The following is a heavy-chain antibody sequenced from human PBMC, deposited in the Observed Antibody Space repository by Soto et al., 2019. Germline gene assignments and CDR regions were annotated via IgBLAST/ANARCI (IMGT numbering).Heavy chain of an antibody. Sequence: VGSLRLSCAASGFTFSSYAMSWVRQAPGKGLEWVSAISGSGGSTYYADSVKGRFTISRDNSKNTLYLQMNSLRAEDTAVYYCAKGKLELPWLFDYWGQGTLVTVSS. J-gene: IGHJ4*02. V-gene: IGHV3-23*01. CDR3: AKGKLELPWLFDY. CDR1: GFTFSSYA. CDR2: ISGSGGST. D-gene: IGHD1-7*01.